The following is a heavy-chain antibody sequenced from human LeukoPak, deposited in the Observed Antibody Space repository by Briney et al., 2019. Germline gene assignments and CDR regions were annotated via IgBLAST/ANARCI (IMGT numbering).Heavy chain of an antibody. V-gene: IGHV4-30-2*01. J-gene: IGHJ4*02. Sequence: PSQTLSLTCAVSGDSISSSGYSWSWIRQPPGKGLEWIGYIYHSGGTYYNPSLKSRVTISVDRSSNQFSLKLTSVTAADTAVYYCARTVTTTHFDYWGQGTLVTVSS. CDR1: GDSISSSGYS. CDR2: IYHSGGT. D-gene: IGHD4-11*01. CDR3: ARTVTTTHFDY.